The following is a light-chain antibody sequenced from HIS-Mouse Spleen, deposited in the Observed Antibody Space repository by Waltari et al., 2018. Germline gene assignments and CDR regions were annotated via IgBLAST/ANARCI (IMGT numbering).Light chain of an antibody. J-gene: IGLJ2*01. V-gene: IGLV3-21*03. CDR1: NIGSKS. CDR3: QVWDSSSDHVV. CDR2: DES. Sequence: SYVLTQPPSVSVAPGKTARITCGGNNIGSKSVPWYQQKPGQAPVLVVYDESDRPSGIPERFSGSNSGNTATLTISRVEAGDEADYYCQVWDSSSDHVVFGGGTKLTVL.